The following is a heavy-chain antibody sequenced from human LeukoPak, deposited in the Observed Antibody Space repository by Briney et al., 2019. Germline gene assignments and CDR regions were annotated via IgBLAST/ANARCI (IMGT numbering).Heavy chain of an antibody. CDR2: ISDVGSNK. J-gene: IGHJ4*02. V-gene: IGHV3-30*04. Sequence: SVRLSCAASGFTFSSFAMHWVRQAPGKGLEWVAVISDVGSNKYYADSVKGRFTISRDNSKNTLYLQMNSLRAEDTAVYFCARTAVSDFDYWGQGTPVTVTS. CDR1: GFTFSSFA. CDR3: ARTAVSDFDY. D-gene: IGHD6-19*01.